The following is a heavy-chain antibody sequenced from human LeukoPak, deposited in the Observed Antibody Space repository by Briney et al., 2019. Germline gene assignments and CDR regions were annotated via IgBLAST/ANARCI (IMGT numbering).Heavy chain of an antibody. CDR1: GYTLTELS. Sequence: GASVKVSCKVSGYTLTELSMHWVRQAPGKGREWMGGFDPEDGETIYARNFQGRVTMTEDTSTDAAYMELSSLRSEDTAVYYCATDGRPKYYDILTGSLHWGQGTLVTVSS. J-gene: IGHJ4*02. CDR2: FDPEDGET. CDR3: ATDGRPKYYDILTGSLH. V-gene: IGHV1-24*01. D-gene: IGHD3-9*01.